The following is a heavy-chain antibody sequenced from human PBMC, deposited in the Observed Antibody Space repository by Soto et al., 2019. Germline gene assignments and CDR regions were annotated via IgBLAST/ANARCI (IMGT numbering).Heavy chain of an antibody. D-gene: IGHD2-21*02. CDR3: ARIGDLCGGDCHDAFDI. Sequence: SETLSLTCSVSGGAMTSGGYYWGWIRQLPAKGLEWVAYVYSSGRTYYNPSLESRLSISLDTSKNQFSLILRSVTVADTAVYYCARIGDLCGGDCHDAFDIWGQGTMVTVSS. J-gene: IGHJ3*02. CDR2: VYSSGRT. V-gene: IGHV4-31*03. CDR1: GGAMTSGGYY.